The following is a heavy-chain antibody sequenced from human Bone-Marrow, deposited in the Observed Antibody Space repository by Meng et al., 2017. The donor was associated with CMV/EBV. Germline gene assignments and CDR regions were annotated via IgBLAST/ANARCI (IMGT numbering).Heavy chain of an antibody. J-gene: IGHJ3*02. CDR3: TTFWSGYYFDAFDI. CDR2: IRSKAYGGTT. CDR1: GFTFGDYA. Sequence: SLKISCTASGFTFGDYAMSWVRQAPGKGLEWVGFIRSKAYGGTTEYAASVKGRFTISRDDSKSIAYLQMNSLKTEDTAVYYCTTFWSGYYFDAFDIWGQGTMVTVSS. D-gene: IGHD3-3*01. V-gene: IGHV3-49*04.